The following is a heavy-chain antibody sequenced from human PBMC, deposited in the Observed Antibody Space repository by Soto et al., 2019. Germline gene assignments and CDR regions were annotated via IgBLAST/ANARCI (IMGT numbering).Heavy chain of an antibody. CDR2: INPILSMS. D-gene: IGHD3-10*01. CDR3: ASSYGSGYRAFDY. CDR1: GDTFSFYS. V-gene: IGHV1-69*02. Sequence: QVQLVQSGAEVRKPGSSVKSSCKASGDTFSFYSINWVRQAPGLGLEWMGRINPILSMSNYAQRFQGRVTMTADKSTSTAYMGLSGLRSEDTAIYYCASSYGSGYRAFDYWGQGALVTVSS. J-gene: IGHJ4*02.